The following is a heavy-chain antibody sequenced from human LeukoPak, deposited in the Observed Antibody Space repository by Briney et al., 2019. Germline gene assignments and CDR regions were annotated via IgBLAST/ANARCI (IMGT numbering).Heavy chain of an antibody. CDR2: IYSGGST. CDR1: GFTVSSNY. D-gene: IGHD3-10*01. J-gene: IGHJ3*02. V-gene: IGHV3-53*01. CDR3: ARVLIDAFDI. Sequence: GGSLRLSCAASGFTVSSNYMSWVRQAPGKGLEWVSVIYSGGSTYYADSVKGRFTISRDNSKNTLYLQMNSLRAEDTVVYYCARVLIDAFDIWGQGTMVTVSS.